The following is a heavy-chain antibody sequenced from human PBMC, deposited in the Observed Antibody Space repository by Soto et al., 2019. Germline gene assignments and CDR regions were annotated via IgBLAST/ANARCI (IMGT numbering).Heavy chain of an antibody. CDR1: GYTFTNFG. V-gene: IGHV1-18*01. CDR3: ARFEGTSSSYYYYSMDV. D-gene: IGHD2-2*01. J-gene: IGHJ6*02. Sequence: GASVKVSCKASGYTFTNFGISWVRQAPGQGLEWMGWISAYDGLTNYAQKFQGRVTMTTDTSTNTAYMELRSLRSDDTAVYYCARFEGTSSSYYYYSMDVWGQGTTVTVSS. CDR2: ISAYDGLT.